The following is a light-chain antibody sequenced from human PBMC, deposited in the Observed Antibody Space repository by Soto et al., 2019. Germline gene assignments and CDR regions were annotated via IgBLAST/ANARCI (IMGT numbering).Light chain of an antibody. J-gene: IGKJ1*01. CDR3: QQYNNWPPWT. Sequence: EIVMTQSPATLSVSPGERATLSCRASQSVSSNLAWYQQTPGQAPRLLIYGASTRATGIPARFSGSGSGTAFTLTIRSLQSEDFAVYYCQQYNNWPPWTFGQGTKVEIK. CDR1: QSVSSN. V-gene: IGKV3-15*01. CDR2: GAS.